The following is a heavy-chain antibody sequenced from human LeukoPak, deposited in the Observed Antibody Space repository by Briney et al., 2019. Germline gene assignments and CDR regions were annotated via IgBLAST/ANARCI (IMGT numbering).Heavy chain of an antibody. V-gene: IGHV3-74*01. D-gene: IGHD3-10*01. J-gene: IGHJ5*02. CDR3: ARESGYHGSGFDP. CDR2: IKSDGSST. CDR1: GFTFSSYW. Sequence: GGSLRLSCAVSGFTFSSYWMHWVRQGPGKGLVWVSRIKSDGSSTSYADSVKGRFTISRDNAKNTLYLQMNSLRDEDTAVYYCARESGYHGSGFDPWGQGTLVTVSS.